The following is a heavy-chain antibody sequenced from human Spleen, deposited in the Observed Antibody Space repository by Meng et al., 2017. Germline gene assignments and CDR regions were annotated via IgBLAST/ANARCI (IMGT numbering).Heavy chain of an antibody. Sequence: SETLSLTCTVSGGSISSGGYYWSWIRQHPGKGLEWIGYIYYSGSTYYNPSLKSLVTISVDTSKNQFSLKLSSVTAADTAVYYCARDLGIAASGGFDLWGPGTLVTVSS. D-gene: IGHD6-13*01. CDR2: IYYSGST. V-gene: IGHV4-31*01. J-gene: IGHJ4*02. CDR3: ARDLGIAASGGFDL. CDR1: GGSISSGGYY.